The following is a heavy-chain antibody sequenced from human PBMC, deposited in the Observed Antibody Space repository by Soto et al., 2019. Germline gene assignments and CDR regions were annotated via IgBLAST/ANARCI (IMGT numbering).Heavy chain of an antibody. J-gene: IGHJ4*02. CDR2: IYYSGST. CDR3: ARTVYDTVWATYEDY. D-gene: IGHD3-16*01. Sequence: PSETLSLTCTVSGGSISSGDYYWSWIRQPPGKGLEWVGYIYYSGSTYYNPSLRSRVTISVDTSKNQFSLNLSSVTAADTAVYYCARTVYDTVWATYEDYWGQGTPVTVSS. V-gene: IGHV4-30-4*01. CDR1: GGSISSGDYY.